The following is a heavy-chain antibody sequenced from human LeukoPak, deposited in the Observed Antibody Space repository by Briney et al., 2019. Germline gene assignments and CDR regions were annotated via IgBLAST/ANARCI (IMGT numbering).Heavy chain of an antibody. D-gene: IGHD6-13*01. CDR1: GITFSDYN. CDR2: ISSSSKYI. V-gene: IGHV3-21*06. Sequence: AGGSLRLSGAASGITFSDYNMNWVRQAPGKGLEWVSVISSSSKYIYYADSVKGRFTISRDNAKNSLYLQMSSLRAEDTAVYYCARVSTAVSLAIDYWGQGTLVTVST. CDR3: ARVSTAVSLAIDY. J-gene: IGHJ4*02.